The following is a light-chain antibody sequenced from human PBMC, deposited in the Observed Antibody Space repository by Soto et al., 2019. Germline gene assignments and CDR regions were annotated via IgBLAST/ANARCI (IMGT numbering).Light chain of an antibody. J-gene: IGKJ4*01. CDR1: QGISNF. V-gene: IGKV1-33*01. CDR2: DAS. CDR3: QQYDDLPLT. Sequence: DLQMTQSPSSLSASVGDRVTITCQASQGISNFLNWYLQKPGRAPKLLIYDASTLETGVPSRFSGSGSGTDFTFTISSLQPEDIATYYCQQYDDLPLTFGGGTKVEIK.